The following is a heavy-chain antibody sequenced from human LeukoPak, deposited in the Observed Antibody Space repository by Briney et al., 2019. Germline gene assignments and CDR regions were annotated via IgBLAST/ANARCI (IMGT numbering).Heavy chain of an antibody. CDR2: ISAYNGNT. D-gene: IGHD4-17*01. CDR3: ARAGRIGDYGEYYYYGMDV. Sequence: ASVKVSCKASGYTFTSYGISWVRQAPGQGLEWMGWISAYNGNTNYAQKLQGRVTMTTDTSTSTAYMELRSLRSDDTAVYYCARAGRIGDYGEYYYYGMDVWGQGTTVTVSS. V-gene: IGHV1-18*01. CDR1: GYTFTSYG. J-gene: IGHJ6*02.